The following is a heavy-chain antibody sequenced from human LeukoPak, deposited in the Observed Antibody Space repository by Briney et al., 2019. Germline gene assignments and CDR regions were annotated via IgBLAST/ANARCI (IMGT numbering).Heavy chain of an antibody. Sequence: ASVKVSCKASGYTFTSYDINWVRQATGQGLEWMGWMNPNSGNTGYAQKFQGRVTMTRNTSISTVYMELSSLRSEDTAVYYCARGGYYDSSGYYRNWFDPWGQGTLVTVSS. D-gene: IGHD3-22*01. V-gene: IGHV1-8*01. CDR1: GYTFTSYD. CDR2: MNPNSGNT. CDR3: ARGGYYDSSGYYRNWFDP. J-gene: IGHJ5*02.